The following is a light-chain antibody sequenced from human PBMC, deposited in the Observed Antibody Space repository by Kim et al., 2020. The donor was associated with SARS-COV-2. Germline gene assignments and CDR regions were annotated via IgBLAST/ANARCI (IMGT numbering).Light chain of an antibody. V-gene: IGKV3-20*01. Sequence: SPGERATLSCRASQSVPHNYLAWYQQKPGQAPRLLLYGASSRATGIPDRFSGSGSGTDVTLTISRLEPEDFAVYSCQQYGSSPLTFGQGTKVDIK. CDR2: GAS. CDR1: QSVPHNY. CDR3: QQYGSSPLT. J-gene: IGKJ1*01.